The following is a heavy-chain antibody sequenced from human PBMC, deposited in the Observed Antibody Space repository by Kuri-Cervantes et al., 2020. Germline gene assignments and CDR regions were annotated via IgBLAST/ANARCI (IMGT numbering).Heavy chain of an antibody. Sequence: GGSLRLSCAASGFTFSDYYMSWIRQAPGKGLEYISGSSGSTMYYADSVKGRFTISRDNAKNSLYLQMNSLRAEDTAVYYCARSYYDFWSGYYMDAFDIWGQGTMVTVSS. CDR3: ARSYYDFWSGYYMDAFDI. CDR2: GSSGSTM. V-gene: IGHV3-11*04. J-gene: IGHJ3*02. D-gene: IGHD3-3*01. CDR1: GFTFSDYY.